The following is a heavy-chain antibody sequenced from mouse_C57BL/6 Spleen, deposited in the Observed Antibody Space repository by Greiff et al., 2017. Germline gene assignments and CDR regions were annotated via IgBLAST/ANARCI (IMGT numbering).Heavy chain of an antibody. CDR1: GFTFSSYA. V-gene: IGHV5-9-1*02. Sequence: EVQGVESGEGLVQPGGSLKLSCAASGFTFSSYAMSWVRQTPEKRLEWVAYISSGGGYIYYADTVKGRFTISRDNARNTLYLQMSSLKSEDTAMYYCTRDYVHCYAMDYWGQGTSVTVSS. J-gene: IGHJ4*01. CDR2: ISSGGGYI. CDR3: TRDYVHCYAMDY. D-gene: IGHD1-1*01.